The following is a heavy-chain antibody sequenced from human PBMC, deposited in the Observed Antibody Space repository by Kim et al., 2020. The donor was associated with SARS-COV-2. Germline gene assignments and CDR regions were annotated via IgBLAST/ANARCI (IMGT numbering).Heavy chain of an antibody. CDR2: ISDSGGNT. Sequence: GGSLRLSCAASGFTFGTYAMCWARQAPGKGLERVLNISDSGGNTHYADSVKGRFTISRDNSMNTLYLQMNSLRAEDTAVYYCDASDSWGQGTLVTVSS. V-gene: IGHV3-23*01. J-gene: IGHJ4*02. CDR1: GFTFGTYA. CDR3: DASDS.